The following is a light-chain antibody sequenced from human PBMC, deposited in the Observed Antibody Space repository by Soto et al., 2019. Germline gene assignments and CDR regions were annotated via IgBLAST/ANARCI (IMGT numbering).Light chain of an antibody. J-gene: IGLJ1*01. Sequence: QSVLTQPHSVSGSPGQSVTISCTGTSVDVGAYDFVSWYQQHPGKAPKLLIYVVSGRPSGVPDRFSGSKSGNAASLTISGLRAEDEADYYCQSYDNSLSVYVFGTGTKVTVL. CDR3: QSYDNSLSVYV. CDR1: SVDVGAYDF. CDR2: VVS. V-gene: IGLV2-11*01.